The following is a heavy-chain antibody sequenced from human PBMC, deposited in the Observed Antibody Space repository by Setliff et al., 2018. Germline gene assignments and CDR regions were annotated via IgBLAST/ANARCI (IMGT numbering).Heavy chain of an antibody. J-gene: IGHJ4*02. Sequence: SETLSLTCAVYGGSFSGYSWTWIRQPPGKGLEWIGEINDSGTTNYSPSLKSRVTISLDASTNQFSLKLRSVSAADTAVYYCRYWSGYYNNDYWGQGTLVTVSS. V-gene: IGHV4-34*01. CDR1: GGSFSGYS. CDR2: INDSGTT. CDR3: RYWSGYYNNDY. D-gene: IGHD3-3*01.